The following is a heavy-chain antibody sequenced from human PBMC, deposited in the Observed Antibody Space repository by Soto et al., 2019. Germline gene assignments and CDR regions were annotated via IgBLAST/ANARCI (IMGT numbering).Heavy chain of an antibody. CDR2: ISSSSSYI. V-gene: IGHV3-21*01. Sequence: EVQLVESGGGLVKPGGSLRLSCAASGFTFSSYSMNWVRQAPGKGLEWVSSISSSSSYIYYADSVKGRCTISRDNAKNSLYLQMNSLRAEDTAVYYCAREIAVAGRVFDYWGQGTLVTVSS. CDR3: AREIAVAGRVFDY. D-gene: IGHD6-19*01. J-gene: IGHJ4*02. CDR1: GFTFSSYS.